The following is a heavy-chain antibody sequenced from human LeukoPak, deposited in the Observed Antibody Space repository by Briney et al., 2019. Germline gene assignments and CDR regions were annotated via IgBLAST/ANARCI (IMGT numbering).Heavy chain of an antibody. CDR1: GYTFTTHD. V-gene: IGHV1-18*01. Sequence: ASVKDSCKTSGYTFTTHDSNWVRQAPGQGLEWMGRISAYNGYTNYGRRFQGRVTMTTDTSTNTAYMELMSLRSDDTAVYYCARVGTGTRSFDSWGQGTLVTVSS. D-gene: IGHD1/OR15-1a*01. J-gene: IGHJ4*02. CDR3: ARVGTGTRSFDS. CDR2: ISAYNGYT.